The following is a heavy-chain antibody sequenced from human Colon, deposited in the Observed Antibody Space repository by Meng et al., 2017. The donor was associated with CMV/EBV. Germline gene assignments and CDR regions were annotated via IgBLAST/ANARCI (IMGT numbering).Heavy chain of an antibody. D-gene: IGHD3-22*01. J-gene: IGHJ4*02. CDR1: GFSTYN. CDR2: ISPTSSNI. V-gene: IGHV3-21*01. Sequence: GESLKISCAASGFSTYNILWVRQAPGKGLEWVSSISPTSSNIFYADSVRGRFTVSRDNAKNSLYLQMNSLRAEDTAVYYCVRDSSGYYYFDFWGQGTLVTVSS. CDR3: VRDSSGYYYFDF.